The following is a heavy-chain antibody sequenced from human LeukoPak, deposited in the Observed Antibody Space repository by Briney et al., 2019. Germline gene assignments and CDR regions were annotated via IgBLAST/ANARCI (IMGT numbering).Heavy chain of an antibody. D-gene: IGHD2-8*02. CDR2: IYYSGST. Sequence: SETLSLTCTDSGGSISPFYWSWIRQSPDKGLVWIGNIYYSGSTNYNPSFKSRVTIPLDTSKKQYSLHLSSVTAADTAIYYCARHFSGFDHWGQGAQVTVSS. V-gene: IGHV4-59*08. CDR1: GGSISPFY. J-gene: IGHJ4*02. CDR3: ARHFSGFDH.